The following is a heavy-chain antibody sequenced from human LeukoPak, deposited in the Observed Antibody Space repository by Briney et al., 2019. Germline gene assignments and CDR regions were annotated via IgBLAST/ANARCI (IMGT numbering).Heavy chain of an antibody. Sequence: GASVKVSCKASGYTFTSYDINWVRQATGQGLEWMGWMNPNSGNTGYAQKFQGRVTMTRNTSISTAYMELSSLRSEDTAVYYCARATRYCSGGSCSYLSDYWGQGTLVTVSS. CDR1: GYTFTSYD. D-gene: IGHD2-15*01. CDR2: MNPNSGNT. V-gene: IGHV1-8*01. CDR3: ARATRYCSGGSCSYLSDY. J-gene: IGHJ4*02.